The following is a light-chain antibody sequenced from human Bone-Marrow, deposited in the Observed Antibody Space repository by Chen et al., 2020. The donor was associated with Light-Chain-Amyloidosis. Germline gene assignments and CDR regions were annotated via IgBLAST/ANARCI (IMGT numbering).Light chain of an antibody. CDR3: SSYTITNTLV. Sequence: QSALTQPASVSGSPGQSITISCTGTSSDVGGDNHVSWYQQHPDKAPKLMIYEVTNRPSWVPDRFSGSKSDTTPSLTISGLQAEDGADYFCSSYTITNTLVFGSGTRVTVL. J-gene: IGLJ1*01. CDR2: EVT. V-gene: IGLV2-14*01. CDR1: SSDVGGDNH.